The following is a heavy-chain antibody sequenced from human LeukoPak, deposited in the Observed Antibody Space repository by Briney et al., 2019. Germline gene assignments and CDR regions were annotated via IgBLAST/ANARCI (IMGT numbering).Heavy chain of an antibody. V-gene: IGHV3-30-3*01. CDR1: GFTFSSYA. Sequence: GSLRLSCVGSGFTFSSYAMHWVRQAPGKGLEWVAVISYDGSNKYYTDSVKGRFTISRDNSKNTLYLQMNSLRAEDTTVYHCAREPRITMSTAAFDIWGQGTMVTVSS. D-gene: IGHD3-22*01. CDR2: ISYDGSNK. J-gene: IGHJ3*02. CDR3: AREPRITMSTAAFDI.